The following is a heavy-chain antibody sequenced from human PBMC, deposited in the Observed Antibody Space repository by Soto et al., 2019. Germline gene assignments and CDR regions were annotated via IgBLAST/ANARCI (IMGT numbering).Heavy chain of an antibody. CDR2: ISSSSSTI. V-gene: IGHV3-48*02. CDR1: GFTFSSYS. J-gene: IGHJ4*02. Sequence: GGSLRLSCAASGFTFSSYSMNWVRQAPGKGLEWVSYISSSSSTIYYADSVKGRFTISRDNAKNSLYLQMNSLRDEDTAVYYCARDLSGGILWFGELLYPAIDYWGQGTLVTSPQ. D-gene: IGHD3-10*01. CDR3: ARDLSGGILWFGELLYPAIDY.